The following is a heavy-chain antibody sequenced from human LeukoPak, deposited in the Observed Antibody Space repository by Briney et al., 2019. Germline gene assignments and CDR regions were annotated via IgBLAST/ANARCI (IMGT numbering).Heavy chain of an antibody. Sequence: AGGSLRLSCAASGFTFSDYYMSWIRQAPGKGLEWVSYISSSGSTIYYADSVKGRFTISRDNAKNSLYLQMNSLGAEDTAVYYCALHSSGYSFDYWGQGTLVTVSS. CDR1: GFTFSDYY. D-gene: IGHD3-22*01. J-gene: IGHJ4*02. CDR3: ALHSSGYSFDY. CDR2: ISSSGSTI. V-gene: IGHV3-11*01.